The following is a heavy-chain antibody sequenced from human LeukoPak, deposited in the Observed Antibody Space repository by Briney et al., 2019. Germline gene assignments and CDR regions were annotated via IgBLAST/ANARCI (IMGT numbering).Heavy chain of an antibody. D-gene: IGHD4-11*01. J-gene: IGHJ5*01. V-gene: IGHV4-59*11. CDR2: IYYSGST. CDR3: ARGKLQHWFDS. Sequence: SETLSLTCTVSGGSISSHYWNWIRQPPGKGLEWIGYIYYSGSTNYNPSLKSRVIISVDRSKNQFSLKLSSVTAADTAVYYCARGKLQHWFDSWGQGTLVTVSS. CDR1: GGSISSHY.